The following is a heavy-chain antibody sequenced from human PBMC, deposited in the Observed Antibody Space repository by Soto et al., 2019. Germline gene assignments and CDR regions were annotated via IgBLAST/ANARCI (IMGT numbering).Heavy chain of an antibody. J-gene: IGHJ5*02. CDR2: IYSSGST. CDR3: AREDAARIERWFDA. Sequence: QVQLRESGPRLVKPSQTLSLSCAVSGGSIISASYSWNWIRQSPGGGLEWIGHIYSSGSTYYNPSLKSRVSISVDTSNNQFSLKLTSVTAADTAVYFCAREDAARIERWFDAWGQGILVTVSS. D-gene: IGHD6-6*01. CDR1: GGSIISASYS. V-gene: IGHV4-31*11.